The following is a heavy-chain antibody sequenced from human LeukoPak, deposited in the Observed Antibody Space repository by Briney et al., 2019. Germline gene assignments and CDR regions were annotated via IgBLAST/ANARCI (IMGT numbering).Heavy chain of an antibody. D-gene: IGHD1-26*01. J-gene: IGHJ4*02. CDR2: IYHSGST. CDR1: GGSISSSSYY. V-gene: IGHV4-39*07. Sequence: SETLSLTCTVSGGSISSSSYYWGWIRQPPGKGLEWIGSIYHSGSTYYNPSLKSRVTISVDTSKNQFSLKLSSVTAADTAVYYCARDYPYSSLDYWGQGTLVTVSS. CDR3: ARDYPYSSLDY.